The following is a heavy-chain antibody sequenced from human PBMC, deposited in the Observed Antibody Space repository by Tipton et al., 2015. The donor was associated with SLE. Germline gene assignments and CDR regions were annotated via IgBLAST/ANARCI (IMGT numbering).Heavy chain of an antibody. V-gene: IGHV4-4*02. Sequence: TLSLTCAVSGGSISTSNWWSWVRQPPGKGLEWIGEIYHSGSTNYNPSLKSRVTISVDKSKNQFSLKLRSVTAADTAVYYCARDLHGEGPDAFDIWGQGTMVTVSS. J-gene: IGHJ3*02. CDR3: ARDLHGEGPDAFDI. CDR2: IYHSGST. D-gene: IGHD4-17*01. CDR1: GGSISTSNW.